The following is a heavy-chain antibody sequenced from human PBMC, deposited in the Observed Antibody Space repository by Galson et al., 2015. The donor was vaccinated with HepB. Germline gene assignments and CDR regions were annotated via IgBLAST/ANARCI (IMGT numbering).Heavy chain of an antibody. CDR1: GFTFSAYW. J-gene: IGHJ4*02. D-gene: IGHD4-17*01. CDR3: ARHNGEPLDY. Sequence: SLRLSCAASGFTFSAYWMHWVRQAPGKGLVWVSHVTNDGRTTSYADSVKGRFAISRDNAKNTLYLQMNSLRAEDTAVYYFARHNGEPLDYWGQGTLVTVSS. CDR2: VTNDGRTT. V-gene: IGHV3-74*01.